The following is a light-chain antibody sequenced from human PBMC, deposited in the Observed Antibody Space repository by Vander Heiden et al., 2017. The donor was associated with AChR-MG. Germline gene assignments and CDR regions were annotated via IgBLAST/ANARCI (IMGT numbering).Light chain of an antibody. Sequence: QSVLTQPPSVSGAPGQRVTIPCTGSSSTTGAGYDVHWYQQLPGTAPKLLIYGNSNRPSGVPDRFSGSKSGTSASLAITGLQAEDEADYYCQSYDSSLSGHVVFGGGTKLTVL. J-gene: IGLJ2*01. CDR1: SSTTGAGYD. V-gene: IGLV1-40*01. CDR3: QSYDSSLSGHVV. CDR2: GNS.